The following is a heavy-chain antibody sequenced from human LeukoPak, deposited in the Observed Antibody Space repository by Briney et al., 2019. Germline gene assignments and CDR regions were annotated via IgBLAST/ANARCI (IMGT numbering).Heavy chain of an antibody. CDR2: ISAYNGNT. V-gene: IGHV1-18*01. D-gene: IGHD2-2*02. CDR3: ARAVVPAVIPREGYFDY. J-gene: IGHJ4*02. Sequence: ASVKVSCKASGYTFTSYGISWVRQAPGQGLEWMGWISAYNGNTNYAQKLQGRVTMTTGTSTSTAYMELRSLRSDDTAVYYCARAVVPAVIPREGYFDYWGQGTLVTVSS. CDR1: GYTFTSYG.